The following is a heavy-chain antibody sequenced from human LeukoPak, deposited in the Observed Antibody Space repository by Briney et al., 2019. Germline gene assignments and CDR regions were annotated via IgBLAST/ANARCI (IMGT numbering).Heavy chain of an antibody. Sequence: SETLSLTCAVYGGSFSGYYWNWIRQPPGKGLEWIGEINHSGSTNYNPSLKSRVTISVDTSKNQFSLKLNSVTAADTAVYYCATRPTPPYYYYFMDVWGKGTTVTVSS. CDR3: ATRPTPPYYYYFMDV. J-gene: IGHJ6*03. CDR1: GGSFSGYY. CDR2: INHSGST. D-gene: IGHD4-23*01. V-gene: IGHV4-34*01.